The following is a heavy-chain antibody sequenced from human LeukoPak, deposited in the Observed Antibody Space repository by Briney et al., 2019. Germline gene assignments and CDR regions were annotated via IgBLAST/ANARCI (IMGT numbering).Heavy chain of an antibody. CDR3: AKDLGNSFDY. D-gene: IGHD4-23*01. Sequence: PGGSLRLSCAASGFTFDDYGMSWVRQAPGKGLEWVAFIHYDGSDKYYADSVKGRFTISRDNSKNTLYLEMNSLRAEDTAVYYCAKDLGNSFDYWGQGTLVTVSS. V-gene: IGHV3-30*02. CDR2: IHYDGSDK. CDR1: GFTFDDYG. J-gene: IGHJ4*02.